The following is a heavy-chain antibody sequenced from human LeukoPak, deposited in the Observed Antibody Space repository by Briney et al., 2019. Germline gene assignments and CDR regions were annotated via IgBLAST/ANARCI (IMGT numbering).Heavy chain of an antibody. CDR1: GGSFSGYY. V-gene: IGHV4-34*01. CDR2: INHSGST. CDR3: ARHFYRLWFGEFDASDI. J-gene: IGHJ3*02. D-gene: IGHD3-10*01. Sequence: SETLSLTCAVYGGSFSGYYWSWIRQPPGKGLEWIGEINHSGSTNYNPSLKSRVTISVDTSKNQFSLKLSSVTAADTAVYYCARHFYRLWFGEFDASDIWGQGTMVTVSS.